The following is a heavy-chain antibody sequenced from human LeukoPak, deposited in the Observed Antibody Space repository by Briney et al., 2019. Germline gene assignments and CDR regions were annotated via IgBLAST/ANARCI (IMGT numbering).Heavy chain of an antibody. CDR1: GGSVSSHY. J-gene: IGHJ4*02. D-gene: IGHD6-19*01. CDR2: IYYSGST. CDR3: ARSIRGYSSGWYYFDY. Sequence: SETLSLTCTVSGGSVSSHYWSWIRQPPGKELEWIGGIYYSGSTYYNPSLKSRVTISVDTSKNQFSVKLSSVTAADTAVYYCARSIRGYSSGWYYFDYWGQGTLITVSS. V-gene: IGHV4-39*07.